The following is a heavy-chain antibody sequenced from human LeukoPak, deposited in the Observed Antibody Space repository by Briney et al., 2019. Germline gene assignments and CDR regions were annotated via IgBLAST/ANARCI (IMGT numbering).Heavy chain of an antibody. CDR1: GYTFTGYY. CDR2: INPNSGDT. J-gene: IGHJ4*02. CDR3: ATTPYLPLYTTSSDY. V-gene: IGHV1-2*02. Sequence: ASVKVSCKASGYTFTGYYMNWVRQAPGQGLEWMGGINPNSGDTNYAQKFQGRVTMTRDTSISTAYMELSRLRSDDTAVYYCATTPYLPLYTTSSDYWGQGTLVTVSS. D-gene: IGHD6-6*01.